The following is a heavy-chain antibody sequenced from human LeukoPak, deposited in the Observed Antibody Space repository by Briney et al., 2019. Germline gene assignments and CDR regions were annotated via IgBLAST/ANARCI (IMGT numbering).Heavy chain of an antibody. D-gene: IGHD3-10*01. V-gene: IGHV1-69*01. CDR2: IIPIFGTA. Sequence: EASVKVSCKASGGTFSSYAISWVRQAPGQGLEWMGGIIPIFGTANYAQKFQGRVTITADESTSTAYMELSSLRSDDTAVYYCARDAGRGVSYNYWGQGTLVTVSS. CDR1: GGTFSSYA. CDR3: ARDAGRGVSYNY. J-gene: IGHJ4*02.